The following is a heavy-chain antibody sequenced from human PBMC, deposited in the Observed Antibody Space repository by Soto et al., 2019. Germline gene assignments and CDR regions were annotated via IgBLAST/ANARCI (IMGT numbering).Heavy chain of an antibody. CDR1: GFTFSSYA. D-gene: IGHD6-19*01. J-gene: IGHJ4*02. CDR3: ARGTGRRYSSGWYYFDY. CDR2: ISYDGSNK. Sequence: GESLKISCAASGFTFSSYAMHWVRQAPGKGLEWVAVISYDGSNKYYADSVKGRFTISRDNSKNTLYLQMNSLRAEDTAVYYCARGTGRRYSSGWYYFDYWGQGTLVTVSS. V-gene: IGHV3-30-3*01.